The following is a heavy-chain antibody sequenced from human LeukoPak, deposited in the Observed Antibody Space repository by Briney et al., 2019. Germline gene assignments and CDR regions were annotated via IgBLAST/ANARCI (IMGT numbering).Heavy chain of an antibody. CDR3: AKAYTSGWYFCFDY. D-gene: IGHD6-19*01. CDR1: GFTFSTYG. Sequence: GSPRLSCVASGFTFSTYGMTWVRQAPGKGLEWVSSISGNDEGTYYADSVKGRFTISRDNSKNTLYLQMNSLRVEDTAVYYCAKAYTSGWYFCFDYWGQGALVTVSS. CDR2: ISGNDEGT. V-gene: IGHV3-23*01. J-gene: IGHJ4*02.